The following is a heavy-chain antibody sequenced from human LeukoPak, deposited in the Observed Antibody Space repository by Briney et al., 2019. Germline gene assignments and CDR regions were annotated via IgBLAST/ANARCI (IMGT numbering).Heavy chain of an antibody. CDR2: MSYDGSNK. V-gene: IGHV3-30*03. D-gene: IGHD6-19*01. CDR3: ARAVADYFDY. CDR1: GFTFSSYG. J-gene: IGHJ4*02. Sequence: GRSLRLSCAASGFTFSSYGLHWVRQAPGKGLEWVAVMSYDGSNKYYADSVKGRFTISRDNSKNTLYLQMNSLRAEDTAVYYCARAVADYFDYWGQGTLVTVSS.